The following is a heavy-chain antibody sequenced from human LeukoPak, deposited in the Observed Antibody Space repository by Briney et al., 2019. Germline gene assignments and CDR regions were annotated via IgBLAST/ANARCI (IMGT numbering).Heavy chain of an antibody. CDR3: ASWYSSSWYSAPGY. CDR1: GFTFSSYA. D-gene: IGHD6-13*01. J-gene: IGHJ4*02. CDR2: ISSSGDT. Sequence: GGSLRLSCAASGFTFSSYAMSWVRQAPGKGLEWVSAISSSGDTYYAGSVKGRFTISRDNSKNTLYLQMNSLRAEDTAVYYCASWYSSSWYSAPGYWGQGTLVTVSS. V-gene: IGHV3-23*01.